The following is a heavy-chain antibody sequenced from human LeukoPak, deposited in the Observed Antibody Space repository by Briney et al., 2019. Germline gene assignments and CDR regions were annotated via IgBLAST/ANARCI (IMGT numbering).Heavy chain of an antibody. J-gene: IGHJ4*02. CDR1: GFTFSSYA. V-gene: IGHV3-30-3*01. Sequence: GGSLRLSCAASGFTFSSYAMHWVRQAPGKGLEWVAVISYDGSNKYYADSVKGRFTISRDNSKNTLYLQMNSLRAEDTAVYYCARDREPPRSASSWYYFDYWGQGTLVTVSS. CDR2: ISYDGSNK. CDR3: ARDREPPRSASSWYYFDY. D-gene: IGHD6-13*01.